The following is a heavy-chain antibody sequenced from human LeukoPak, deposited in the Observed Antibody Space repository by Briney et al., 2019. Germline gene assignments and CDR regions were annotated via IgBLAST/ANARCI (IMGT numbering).Heavy chain of an antibody. CDR1: GYTFTSYY. CDR2: INPSGGST. J-gene: IGHJ4*02. Sequence: ASVKVSCKASGYTFTSYYMHWVRQAPGQGREWMGIINPSGGSTSYAQKFQGRVTITRDTSTSTAYMELSSLRSEDTAVYYCARIRIVGATEFDYWGQGTLVTVSS. V-gene: IGHV1-46*01. CDR3: ARIRIVGATEFDY. D-gene: IGHD1-26*01.